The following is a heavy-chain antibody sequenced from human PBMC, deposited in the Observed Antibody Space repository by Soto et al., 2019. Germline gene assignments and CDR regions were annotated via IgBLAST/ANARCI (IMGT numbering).Heavy chain of an antibody. D-gene: IGHD5-18*01. V-gene: IGHV3-49*03. CDR1: GFTFGDYA. J-gene: IGHJ5*02. CDR2: IRSKAYGGTT. Sequence: GGSLRLSCTASGFTFGDYAMSWFRQAPGKGLEWVGFIRSKAYGGTTEYAASVKGRFTISRDDSKSIAYLQMNSLKTEDTAVYYCTRAGRGYSYGYVFWFDPWGQGTLVTVSS. CDR3: TRAGRGYSYGYVFWFDP.